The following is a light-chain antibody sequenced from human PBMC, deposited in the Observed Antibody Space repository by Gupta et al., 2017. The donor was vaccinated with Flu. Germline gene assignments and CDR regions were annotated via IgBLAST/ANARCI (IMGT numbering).Light chain of an antibody. Sequence: DVVLTQSPLSLSVGLGQPASLSCRSSQSLEYTNGITYLSWFHQRPGQSPRRLIYNVFNRDSGVPDRFSGSGSGTEFTLRISRVEAEDTGLYYCMQGTHWPPITFGGGTKVEIK. CDR1: QSLEYTNGITY. CDR3: MQGTHWPPIT. CDR2: NVF. V-gene: IGKV2-30*01. J-gene: IGKJ4*01.